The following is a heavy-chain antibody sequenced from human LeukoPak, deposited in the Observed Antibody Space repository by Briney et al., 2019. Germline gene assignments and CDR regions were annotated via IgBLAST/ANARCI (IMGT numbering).Heavy chain of an antibody. J-gene: IGHJ4*02. Sequence: GGSLRLSCAASGFTFSSYGMHWVRQAPGKGLEWVAVIWYDGSNKCYADSVKGRFTISRDNSKNTLYLQMNSLRAEDTAVYYCARGLGIAAAGVDYWGQGTLVTVSS. CDR2: IWYDGSNK. CDR3: ARGLGIAAAGVDY. D-gene: IGHD6-13*01. CDR1: GFTFSSYG. V-gene: IGHV3-33*01.